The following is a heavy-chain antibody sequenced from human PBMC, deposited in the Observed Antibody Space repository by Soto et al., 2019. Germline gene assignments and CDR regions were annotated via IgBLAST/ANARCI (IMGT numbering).Heavy chain of an antibody. V-gene: IGHV4-59*01. Sequence: SETLSLTCTVSGGSISSYYWSWIRQPPGKGLEWIGYIYYSGSTNYNPSLKSRVTISVDTSKNQFSLKLSSVTAADTAVYYCGRVHGDYYYYYYMDVWGKGTTVTVSS. CDR1: GGSISSYY. CDR3: GRVHGDYYYYYYMDV. CDR2: IYYSGST. J-gene: IGHJ6*03. D-gene: IGHD4-17*01.